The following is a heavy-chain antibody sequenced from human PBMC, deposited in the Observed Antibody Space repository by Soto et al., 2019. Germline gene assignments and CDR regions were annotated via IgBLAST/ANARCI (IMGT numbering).Heavy chain of an antibody. V-gene: IGHV3-30-3*01. D-gene: IGHD3-10*01. CDR1: GFTFISYA. Sequence: WGSLRLSCAASGFTFISYAIRFCRHAAFKWLEWVAVISYDGSNKYYADSVKGRFTISRDNSKNTLYLQMNSLRAEDTAVYYCARSGPIYGSGSHRYYYYGMDVWGQGTTVTVSS. CDR3: ARSGPIYGSGSHRYYYYGMDV. CDR2: ISYDGSNK. J-gene: IGHJ6*02.